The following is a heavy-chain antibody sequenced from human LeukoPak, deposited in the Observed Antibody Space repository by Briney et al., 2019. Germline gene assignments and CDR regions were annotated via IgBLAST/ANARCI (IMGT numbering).Heavy chain of an antibody. J-gene: IGHJ6*03. D-gene: IGHD1-26*01. CDR1: GFTFSSYS. V-gene: IGHV3-21*04. CDR3: AKDTVGGYYYYYMDV. CDR2: ISSSSSYI. Sequence: GGSLRLSCAASGFTFSSYSMNWVRQAPGKGLEWVSSISSSSSYIYYADSVKGRFTISRDNSKNTLYLQMNSLRAEDTAVYYCAKDTVGGYYYYYMDVWGKGTTVTISS.